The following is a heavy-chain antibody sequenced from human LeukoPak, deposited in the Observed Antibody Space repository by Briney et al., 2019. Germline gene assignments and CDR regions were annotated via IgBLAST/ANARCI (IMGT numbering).Heavy chain of an antibody. CDR1: GFTFSSYG. Sequence: GGSLRLSCAASGFTFSSYGMHWVRQAPGKGLEWVAVISYDGSNKYYADSVKGRFTISRDNSKNTLYLQMNSLRAEDTALYYCAKDWYYGSGSYFSKEGFDYWGQGTLVTVSS. V-gene: IGHV3-30*18. CDR2: ISYDGSNK. J-gene: IGHJ4*02. D-gene: IGHD3-10*01. CDR3: AKDWYYGSGSYFSKEGFDY.